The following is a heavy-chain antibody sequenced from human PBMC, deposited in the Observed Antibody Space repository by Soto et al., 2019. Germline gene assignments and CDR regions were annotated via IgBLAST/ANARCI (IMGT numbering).Heavy chain of an antibody. CDR2: ISGSGGST. CDR1: GFTFSSYA. J-gene: IGHJ4*02. D-gene: IGHD3-3*01. CDR3: ADETYYDFWSAAD. V-gene: IGHV3-23*01. Sequence: EVQLLESGGGLVQPGGSLRLSCAASGFTFSSYAMSWVRQAPGKGLEWVSAISGSGGSTYYADSVKGRFTISRDNAKNTLYLQMNSLRAEDTAVYYCADETYYDFWSAADWGQGTLVTVSS.